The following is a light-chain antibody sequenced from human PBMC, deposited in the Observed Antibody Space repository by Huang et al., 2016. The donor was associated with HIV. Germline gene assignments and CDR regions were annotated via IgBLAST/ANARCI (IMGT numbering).Light chain of an antibody. V-gene: IGKV1-8*01. CDR2: AAS. CDR3: QQYYSYRT. Sequence: AIRMTQSPSSLSASTGDRVNITCRASQDINNFLAWYQQKPVKAPNRLIYAASILETGVPSRFSGSGSVTEFNLSISCLQSEDFATYYCQQYYSYRTFGQGTQVEIK. CDR1: QDINNF. J-gene: IGKJ1*01.